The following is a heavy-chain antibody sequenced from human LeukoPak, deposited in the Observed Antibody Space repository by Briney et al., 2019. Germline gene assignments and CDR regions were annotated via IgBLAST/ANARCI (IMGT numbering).Heavy chain of an antibody. CDR3: ARDWRYCSSTSRYYYDAFDI. CDR2: INPNSGGT. CDR1: GYTFTGYY. V-gene: IGHV1-2*02. D-gene: IGHD2-2*01. Sequence: GASVKVSCKASGYTFTGYYMHWVRQAPGQGLEWMGWINPNSGGTNYAQKFQGRVTMTRDTSISTAYMELSRLRSDDTAVYYCARDWRYCSSTSRYYYDAFDIWGQGTMVTVSS. J-gene: IGHJ3*02.